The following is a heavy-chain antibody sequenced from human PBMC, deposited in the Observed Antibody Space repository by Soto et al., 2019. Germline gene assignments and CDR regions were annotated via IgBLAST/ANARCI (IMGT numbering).Heavy chain of an antibody. CDR1: GFTFRSFT. D-gene: IGHD6-13*01. J-gene: IGHJ5*02. V-gene: IGHV3-21*01. Sequence: PGGSLRLSCVASGFTFRSFTINWVRQAPGKGLEWVSTISSNSAYIYYTDALRGRFTISRDNAKNSLHLQMNSLRAEDTAVYYCTRDASRDSSARGWFDPWGPGTLVTVSS. CDR2: ISSNSAYI. CDR3: TRDASRDSSARGWFDP.